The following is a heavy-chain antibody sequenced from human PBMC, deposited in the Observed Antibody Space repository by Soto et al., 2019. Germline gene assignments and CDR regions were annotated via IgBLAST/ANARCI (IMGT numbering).Heavy chain of an antibody. Sequence: QVQLVQSGAEVKKPGSSVKVSCKASGGTFSSYAISWVRQAPGQGLEWMGGIIPIFGTANYAQKFQGGVTITADESTSTAYMELSRLRSEDTAVYYCARGRGPNYDHYYYYGMDVWGQGTTVTVSS. CDR2: IIPIFGTA. CDR3: ARGRGPNYDHYYYYGMDV. D-gene: IGHD1-7*01. V-gene: IGHV1-69*12. J-gene: IGHJ6*02. CDR1: GGTFSSYA.